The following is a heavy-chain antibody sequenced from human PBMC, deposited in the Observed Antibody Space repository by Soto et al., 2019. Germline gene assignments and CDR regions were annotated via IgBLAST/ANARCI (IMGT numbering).Heavy chain of an antibody. Sequence: GGSLRLSCAASGFTFSSYAMSWVRQAPGKGLESVSAISGSGGTTFYADSVKGRFTISRDNSKKTLYLQMNSLRAEDTAVYYCARIYPPPRVVVVAATPTDYWGQGTLVTVSS. CDR3: ARIYPPPRVVVVAATPTDY. D-gene: IGHD2-15*01. J-gene: IGHJ4*02. CDR2: ISGSGGTT. V-gene: IGHV3-23*01. CDR1: GFTFSSYA.